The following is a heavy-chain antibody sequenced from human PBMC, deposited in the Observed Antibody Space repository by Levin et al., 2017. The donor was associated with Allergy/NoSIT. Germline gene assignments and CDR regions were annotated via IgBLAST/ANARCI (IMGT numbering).Heavy chain of an antibody. CDR1: GGSISIFY. V-gene: IGHV4-59*01. Sequence: TSETLSLTCTLSGGSISIFYWNWIRQPPGKGLEWIGYITHSGRTSYNPSLKSRLTVSLDTSKNQFSLNLSSMTAADTALYYCAGDTGGFAFDLWGQGTLVTVSS. CDR2: ITHSGRT. CDR3: AGDTGGFAFDL. D-gene: IGHD1-1*01. J-gene: IGHJ3*01.